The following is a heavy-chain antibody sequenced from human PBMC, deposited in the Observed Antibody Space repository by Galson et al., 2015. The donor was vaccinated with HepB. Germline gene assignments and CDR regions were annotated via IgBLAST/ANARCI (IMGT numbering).Heavy chain of an antibody. CDR2: LDPSDSYT. CDR3: ARLIAIASPGGVYSGMDV. V-gene: IGHV5-10-1*01. Sequence: QSGAEVKKPGESLRISCKGSGYTFDNYWITWVRQAPGQGLEWMATLDPSDSYTSNSPTLQGRVTISVDKSINTVFLQWSSLRASDTAKYYCARLIAIASPGGVYSGMDVWGQGTTVIVSS. CDR1: GYTFDNYW. D-gene: IGHD3-16*01. J-gene: IGHJ6*02.